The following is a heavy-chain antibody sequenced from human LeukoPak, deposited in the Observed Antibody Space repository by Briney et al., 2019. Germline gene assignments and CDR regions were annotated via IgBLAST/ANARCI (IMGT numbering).Heavy chain of an antibody. Sequence: GGSLRLSCAASGFTVSSNYMSWVRQAPGKGLEWVSVIYSGGSTYYADSVKGRFTISRHNSKNTLYLQMNSLRAEDTAVYYCAKSRGSSKSGPQWQAYFDYWGQGTLVTVSS. CDR1: GFTVSSNY. CDR2: IYSGGST. V-gene: IGHV3-53*04. CDR3: AKSRGSSKSGPQWQAYFDY. D-gene: IGHD6-19*01. J-gene: IGHJ4*02.